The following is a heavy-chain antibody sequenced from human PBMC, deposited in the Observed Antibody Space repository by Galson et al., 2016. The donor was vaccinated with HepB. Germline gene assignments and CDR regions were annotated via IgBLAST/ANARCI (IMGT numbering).Heavy chain of an antibody. CDR1: GYSFTRYY. V-gene: IGHV5-51*01. CDR2: IYPSDSDT. J-gene: IGHJ6*02. D-gene: IGHD3-9*01. Sequence: QSGAEVKKPGESLKISCKGSGYSFTRYYIAWVRQMPGKGLEWMGIIYPSDSDTRYSPSFQGQVTISADKSINTAYLQWSSLKASDTAMYYCARRRDILTGYHSYDYVMDVWGQGTTVTVSS. CDR3: ARRRDILTGYHSYDYVMDV.